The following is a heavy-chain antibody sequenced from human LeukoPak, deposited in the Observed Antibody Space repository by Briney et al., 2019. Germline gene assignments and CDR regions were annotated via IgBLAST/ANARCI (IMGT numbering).Heavy chain of an antibody. CDR2: IYPGDSDT. V-gene: IGHV5-51*01. CDR1: GYSFTSYW. J-gene: IGHJ4*02. CDR3: ARRGYCSGGSCYSGDY. D-gene: IGHD2-15*01. Sequence: GESLKISCKGSGYSFTSYWIGWVRQMPGKGLEWMGIIYPGDSDTRYSPSFQGQVTISADKSISTAYLQWSSLKASDTAMYYCARRGYCSGGSCYSGDYWGQGTLVTVPS.